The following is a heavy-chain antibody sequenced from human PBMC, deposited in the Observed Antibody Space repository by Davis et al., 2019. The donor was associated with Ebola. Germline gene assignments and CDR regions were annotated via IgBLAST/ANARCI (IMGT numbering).Heavy chain of an antibody. Sequence: GESLKISCAASGFTFSSYAMHWVRQAPGKGLEWVAVISYDGSNKYYADSVKGRFTISRDNSKNTLYLQMNSLRAEDTAVYYCARDGYSSSLYYFDYWGQGTLVTVSS. J-gene: IGHJ4*02. V-gene: IGHV3-30-3*01. CDR3: ARDGYSSSLYYFDY. D-gene: IGHD6-13*01. CDR2: ISYDGSNK. CDR1: GFTFSSYA.